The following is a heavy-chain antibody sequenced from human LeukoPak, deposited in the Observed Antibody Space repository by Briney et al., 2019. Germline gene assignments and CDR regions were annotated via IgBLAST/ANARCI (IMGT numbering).Heavy chain of an antibody. CDR1: GGSISSYY. D-gene: IGHD1-7*01. Sequence: SETLPLTCTVSGGSISSYYWSWIRQPPGKGLEWIGYIYYSGSTNYNPSLKSRVTISVDTSKNQFSLKLSSVTAADTAVYYCARLGTGTTRGSFDYWGQGTLVTVSS. CDR2: IYYSGST. J-gene: IGHJ4*02. CDR3: ARLGTGTTRGSFDY. V-gene: IGHV4-59*08.